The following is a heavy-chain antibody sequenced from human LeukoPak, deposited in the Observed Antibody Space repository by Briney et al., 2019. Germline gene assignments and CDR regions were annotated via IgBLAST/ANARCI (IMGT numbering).Heavy chain of an antibody. J-gene: IGHJ4*02. CDR3: ARGPTFGGVIALYYFDY. CDR2: INHSGST. Sequence: PSETLSLTCAVYGGSFSGYCWSWIRQPPGKGLEWIGEINHSGSTNYNPSLKSRVTISVDTSKNQFSLKLSSVTAADTAVYYCARGPTFGGVIALYYFDYWGQGTLVTVSS. V-gene: IGHV4-34*01. D-gene: IGHD3-16*02. CDR1: GGSFSGYC.